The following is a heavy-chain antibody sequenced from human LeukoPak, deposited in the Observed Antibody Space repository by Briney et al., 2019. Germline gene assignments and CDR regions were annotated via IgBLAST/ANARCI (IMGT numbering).Heavy chain of an antibody. CDR2: ISYDGSNK. Sequence: PGGSLRLSCAASGFTFSSYAMHWVRQAPGKGLEWVAVISYDGSNKYYADSVKGRFTISRDNSKNTLYLQMNSLRAEDTAVYYCARGGLRRFLEWLMVLWGQGTLVTVSS. CDR1: GFTFSSYA. J-gene: IGHJ4*02. D-gene: IGHD3-3*01. CDR3: ARGGLRRFLEWLMVL. V-gene: IGHV3-30-3*01.